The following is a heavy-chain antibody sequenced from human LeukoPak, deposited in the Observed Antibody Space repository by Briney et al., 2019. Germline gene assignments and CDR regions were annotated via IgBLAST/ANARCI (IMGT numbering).Heavy chain of an antibody. CDR3: ARQREYYESSGYYSFDY. J-gene: IGHJ4*02. V-gene: IGHV4-4*02. D-gene: IGHD3-22*01. CDR2: IYHSGST. Sequence: SGTLSLTCAVSGGSISSSNWWSWVRQPPGKGLEWIGEIYHSGSTNYNPSLKSRVTISVDTSKNQFSLKLSSVTAADTAIYYCARQREYYESSGYYSFDYWGQGTLVTVSS. CDR1: GGSISSSNW.